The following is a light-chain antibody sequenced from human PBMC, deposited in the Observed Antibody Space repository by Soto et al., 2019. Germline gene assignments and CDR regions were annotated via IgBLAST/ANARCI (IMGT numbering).Light chain of an antibody. CDR1: SSDVGGYNY. J-gene: IGLJ1*01. CDR3: SSHTSSSTRV. Sequence: QSVLTQPASVSGSPGQSITISCTGTSSDVGGYNYVSWYQQHPGKAPKLMIYDVSNRPSGVSNRFSGSKSANTASLTISGLQAEDEADYYCSSHTSSSTRVFGTGTKLTVL. V-gene: IGLV2-14*01. CDR2: DVS.